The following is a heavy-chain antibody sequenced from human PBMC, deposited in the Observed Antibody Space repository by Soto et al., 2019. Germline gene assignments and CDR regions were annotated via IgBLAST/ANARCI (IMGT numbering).Heavy chain of an antibody. J-gene: IGHJ5*02. D-gene: IGHD3-22*01. CDR3: ARHFVAVVIKGWGS. Sequence: QLQLQESGPGLVKPSETLSLTCTVSGGSIDRSNYYWDWIRQSPGKGLEWIGTTYYNGNAYYNPSLNGRVSMYVDTSKTQLSLKRVSVTAADTAVYYCARHFVAVVIKGWGSWCQGTLVTVSS. CDR1: GGSIDRSNYY. CDR2: TYYNGNA. V-gene: IGHV4-39*01.